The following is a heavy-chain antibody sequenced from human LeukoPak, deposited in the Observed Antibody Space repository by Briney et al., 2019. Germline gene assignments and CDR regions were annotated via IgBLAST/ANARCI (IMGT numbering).Heavy chain of an antibody. J-gene: IGHJ6*02. CDR3: ARGNYDYVWGSYRYSYYGMDV. CDR1: GGSVSSNSAA. CDR2: TYYRSKWYN. Sequence: SQTLSLTCAISGGSVSSNSAAWNWIRQSPSRGLEWLGRTYYRSKWYNDYAVSVKSRITINPDTSKNQFSLQLNSVTPEDTAVYYCARGNYDYVWGSYRYSYYGMDVWGQGTTVTVSS. D-gene: IGHD3-16*02. V-gene: IGHV6-1*01.